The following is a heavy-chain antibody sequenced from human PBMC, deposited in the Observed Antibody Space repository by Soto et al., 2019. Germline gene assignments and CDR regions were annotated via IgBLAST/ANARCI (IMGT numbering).Heavy chain of an antibody. CDR3: AKDLKRITIFEGNWFDP. D-gene: IGHD3-3*01. Sequence: GGSLRLSCAASGFTFSSYGMHWVRQAPGKGLEWVAVISYDGSNKYYADSVKGRFTISRDNSKNTLYLQMNSLRAEDTAVDYCAKDLKRITIFEGNWFDPWGQGTLVTVSS. CDR2: ISYDGSNK. CDR1: GFTFSSYG. J-gene: IGHJ5*02. V-gene: IGHV3-30*18.